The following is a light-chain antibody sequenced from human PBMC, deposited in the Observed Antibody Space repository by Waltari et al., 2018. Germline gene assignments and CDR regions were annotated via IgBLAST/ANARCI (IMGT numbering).Light chain of an antibody. CDR3: LQATLWPWT. V-gene: IGKV2-30*02. CDR1: QILVHSDGVTY. CDR2: KVA. J-gene: IGKJ1*01. Sequence: DVVMTQSPLSLPVTLGQPASISCRSSQILVHSDGVTYLNWFHQRPGQSPSRLIYKVANRDSGVPDRFSGSGSGSEFTRRISRVEAEDVGLYYCLQATLWPWTFGQGTKLEIK.